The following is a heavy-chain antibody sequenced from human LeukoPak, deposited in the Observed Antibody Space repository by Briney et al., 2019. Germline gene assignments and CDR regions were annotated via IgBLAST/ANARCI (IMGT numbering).Heavy chain of an antibody. CDR3: ASHYDYGDLYGMDV. CDR1: GYTFTGYY. D-gene: IGHD4-17*01. V-gene: IGHV1-2*02. J-gene: IGHJ6*02. Sequence: ASVKVSCKASGYTFTGYYMQWVRQAPGQGLEWMGWINPNSGGTNYAQKFQGRVTMTRDTSISTAYMELSRLRSDDTAVYYCASHYDYGDLYGMDVWGQGTTVTVSS. CDR2: INPNSGGT.